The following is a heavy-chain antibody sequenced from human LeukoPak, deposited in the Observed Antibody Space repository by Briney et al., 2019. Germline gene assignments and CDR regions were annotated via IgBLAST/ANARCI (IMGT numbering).Heavy chain of an antibody. CDR2: INHSGST. D-gene: IGHD2-2*01. CDR1: GGSFSGYY. Sequence: PSETLYLTRAVYGGSFSGYYWSWIRQPPGKGLEWIGEINHSGSTNYNPSLKSRVTISVDTSKNQFSLKLSSVTAADTAVYYCARGRYCSSTSCYYSVHYYYYMDVWGKGTTVTVSS. J-gene: IGHJ6*03. V-gene: IGHV4-34*01. CDR3: ARGRYCSSTSCYYSVHYYYYMDV.